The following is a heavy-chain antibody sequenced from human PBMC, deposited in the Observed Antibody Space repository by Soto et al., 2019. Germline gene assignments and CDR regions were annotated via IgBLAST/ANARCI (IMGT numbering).Heavy chain of an antibody. CDR1: GGSISSGGYY. CDR3: ARDRYDSSGYHYYYYYYGMDV. D-gene: IGHD3-22*01. V-gene: IGHV4-31*03. Sequence: SETLSLTCTVSGGSISSGGYYWSWTRQHPGKGLEWIGYIYYSGSTYYNPSLKSRVTISVDTSKNQFSLKLSSVTAADTAVYYCARDRYDSSGYHYYYYYYGMDVWGQGTTVTVSS. CDR2: IYYSGST. J-gene: IGHJ6*02.